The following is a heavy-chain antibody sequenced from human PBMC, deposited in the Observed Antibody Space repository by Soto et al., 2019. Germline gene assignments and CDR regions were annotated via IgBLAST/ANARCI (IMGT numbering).Heavy chain of an antibody. CDR3: ARPIRHIAAPPGAFDI. CDR2: SYPGDSDT. D-gene: IGHD6-6*01. V-gene: IGHV5-51*01. Sequence: PGASLKISCKGSAYSFTSYWIGWVRQMPGKGLEWMGISYPGDSDTRYSPCFQGQVTISADKSISTAYLQWSSLKASDTAMYYCARPIRHIAAPPGAFDIWGQGTMVT. J-gene: IGHJ3*02. CDR1: AYSFTSYW.